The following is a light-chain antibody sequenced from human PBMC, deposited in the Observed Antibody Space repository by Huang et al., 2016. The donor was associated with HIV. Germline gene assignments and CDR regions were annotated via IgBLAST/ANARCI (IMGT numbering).Light chain of an antibody. CDR1: QSVSRSY. CDR3: QQYESSPWT. CDR2: VAS. V-gene: IGKV3-20*01. Sequence: EIVLTQSPGTLSLSPGERATLSCRASQSVSRSYLGWYQQKAGQAPRLLIYVASSRAPVIADRFSGSGAGTDFTLTISRLEPEDFAIYYCQQYESSPWTFGQGTKVEMK. J-gene: IGKJ1*01.